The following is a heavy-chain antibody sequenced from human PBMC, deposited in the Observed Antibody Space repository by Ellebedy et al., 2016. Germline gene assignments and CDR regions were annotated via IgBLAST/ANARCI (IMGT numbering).Heavy chain of an antibody. CDR2: INYSGST. J-gene: IGHJ6*02. CDR3: AGSWEWFEAYYYGMDV. Sequence: SETLSLXXTVSAYSISSGSYWIWIRQPPGKGLEWIGEINYSGSTNYNPSLKSRVTISVDRSKNQFSLTLSSVTAADTAVYYCAGSWEWFEAYYYGMDVWGQGTTVTVSS. CDR1: AYSISSGSY. V-gene: IGHV4-38-2*02. D-gene: IGHD3-10*01.